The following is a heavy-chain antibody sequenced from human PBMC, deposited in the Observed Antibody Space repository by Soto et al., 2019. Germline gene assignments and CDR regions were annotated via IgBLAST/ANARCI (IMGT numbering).Heavy chain of an antibody. Sequence: GSLRLSCAASGFTFSNYGMHWVRQTPGKGLEWVALILYDGSNKYYGDSVKGRFTISRDNSKNTLYLQVSSLRAEDTAVYYCAKSRDAYNFYFYYGMDVWGQGTTVTVSS. V-gene: IGHV3-30*18. J-gene: IGHJ6*02. CDR3: AKSRDAYNFYFYYGMDV. CDR1: GFTFSNYG. D-gene: IGHD2-2*01. CDR2: ILYDGSNK.